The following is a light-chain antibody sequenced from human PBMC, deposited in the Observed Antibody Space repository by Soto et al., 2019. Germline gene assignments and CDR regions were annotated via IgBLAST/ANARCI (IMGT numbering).Light chain of an antibody. V-gene: IGKV1-39*01. J-gene: IGKJ1*01. CDR2: AAS. CDR1: PTITSY. CDR3: QQSYSTPWT. Sequence: DLQMTQSPSSLSASVGDRVTISCRASPTITSYLNWYQHKPGKAPKLLIYAASRLQSGVPSRFSGSGSGTEFTLTISSLQPEDFATYYCQQSYSTPWTFGQGTKVEIK.